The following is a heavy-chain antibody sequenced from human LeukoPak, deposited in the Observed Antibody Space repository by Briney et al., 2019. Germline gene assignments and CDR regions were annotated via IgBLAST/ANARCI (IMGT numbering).Heavy chain of an antibody. J-gene: IGHJ4*02. CDR1: GFTFSNYW. Sequence: GGSLRLSCAASGFTFSNYWMTWVRQAPGKGLEWVANIKQDGSEKYYVDSVKGRFTISRDNAKNSLYLQMNSLRAEDTAVFYCARGYSSGYYFDYWGQGTLVTVSS. CDR2: IKQDGSEK. V-gene: IGHV3-7*04. CDR3: ARGYSSGYYFDY. D-gene: IGHD3-10*01.